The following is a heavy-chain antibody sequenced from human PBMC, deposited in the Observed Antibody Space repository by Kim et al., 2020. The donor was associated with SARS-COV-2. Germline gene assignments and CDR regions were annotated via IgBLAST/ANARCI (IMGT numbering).Heavy chain of an antibody. Sequence: NKYYVDSVKGRFTISRDNSKNTVYLQMSSLRAEDTAVYYCAREVASRFDPWGQGTLVIVSS. V-gene: IGHV3-33*01. CDR2: NK. CDR3: AREVASRFDP. D-gene: IGHD5-12*01. J-gene: IGHJ5*02.